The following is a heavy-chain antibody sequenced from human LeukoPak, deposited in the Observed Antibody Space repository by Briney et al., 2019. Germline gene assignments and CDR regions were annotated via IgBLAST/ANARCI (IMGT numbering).Heavy chain of an antibody. CDR2: ISYDGSNK. D-gene: IGHD6-19*01. V-gene: IGHV3-30*04. CDR3: ARDRIVEQWFGFDY. J-gene: IGHJ4*02. Sequence: EWVAXISYDGSNKYYADSVKGRFTVSRDNSKNTLYLQMNSLRAEDTAVYYCARDRIVEQWFGFDYWGQGTLVTVSS.